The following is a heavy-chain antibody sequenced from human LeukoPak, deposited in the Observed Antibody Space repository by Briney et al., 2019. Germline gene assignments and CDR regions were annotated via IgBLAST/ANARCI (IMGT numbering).Heavy chain of an antibody. Sequence: PSETLSLTCTVSGGSISSYYWSWIRQPPGKGLEWIGYIYYSGSTNYNPSLKSRVTISVDTSKNQFSLKLSSVTAADTAVYYCARHQYSNYYYYGMDVWGQGTTVTVSS. CDR3: ARHQYSNYYYYGMDV. CDR1: GGSISSYY. J-gene: IGHJ6*02. D-gene: IGHD4-11*01. V-gene: IGHV4-59*08. CDR2: IYYSGST.